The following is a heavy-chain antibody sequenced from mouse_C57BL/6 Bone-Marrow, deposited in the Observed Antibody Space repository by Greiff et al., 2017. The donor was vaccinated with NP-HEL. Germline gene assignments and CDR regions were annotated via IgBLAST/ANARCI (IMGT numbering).Heavy chain of an antibody. Sequence: DVKLQESGPGLVKPSQSLSLTCSVTGYSITSGYYWNWIRQFPGNKLEWMGYISYDGSNNYNPSLKNRISITRDTSKNQFFLKLNSVTTEDTATYYCARGDGYSPAWFAYWGQGTLVTVSA. CDR1: GYSITSGYY. CDR3: ARGDGYSPAWFAY. D-gene: IGHD2-3*01. V-gene: IGHV3-6*01. CDR2: ISYDGSN. J-gene: IGHJ3*01.